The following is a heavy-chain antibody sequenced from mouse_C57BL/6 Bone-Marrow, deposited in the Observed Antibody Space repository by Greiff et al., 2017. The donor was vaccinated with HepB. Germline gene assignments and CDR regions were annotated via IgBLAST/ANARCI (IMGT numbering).Heavy chain of an antibody. CDR3: ARSEDYDWYFDY. CDR2: INPNNGGT. D-gene: IGHD2-4*01. CDR1: GYTFTDYN. J-gene: IGHJ2*01. Sequence: EVQLQESGPELVKPGASVKMSCKASGYTFTDYNMHWVKQSHGKSLEWIGYINPNNGGTSYNQKFKGKATLTVNKSSSTAYMELRSLTSEDSAVYYCARSEDYDWYFDYWGQGTTLTVSS. V-gene: IGHV1-22*01.